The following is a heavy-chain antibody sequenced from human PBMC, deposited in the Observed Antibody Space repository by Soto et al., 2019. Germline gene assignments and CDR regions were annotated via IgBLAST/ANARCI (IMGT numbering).Heavy chain of an antibody. CDR2: ISSSSSYT. Sequence: QVQLVESGGGLVKPGGSLRLSCAASGFTFSDYYMSWIRQAPGKGLEWVSYISSSSSYTNYADSVKGRFTISRDNAKNSLYLQMNSLGAEDTAVYYCARGGGYCSSTSCYADYYYYYGMDVWGQGTTVTVSS. CDR1: GFTFSDYY. V-gene: IGHV3-11*05. D-gene: IGHD2-2*01. J-gene: IGHJ6*02. CDR3: ARGGGYCSSTSCYADYYYYYGMDV.